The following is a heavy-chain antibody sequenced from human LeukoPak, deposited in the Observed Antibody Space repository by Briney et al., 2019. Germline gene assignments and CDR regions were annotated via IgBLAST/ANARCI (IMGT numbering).Heavy chain of an antibody. CDR3: AKSSFCSGGSCYRFDY. CDR1: GFTFSSYI. Sequence: GGSLRLSCAASGFTFSSYIMSWVRQAPGKGLEWVSVISGSGGSTYYADSVKGRFTISRDNSKNTLYLQMNSPRAEDTAVYYCAKSSFCSGGSCYRFDYWGQGTLVTVPS. J-gene: IGHJ4*02. D-gene: IGHD2-15*01. V-gene: IGHV3-23*01. CDR2: ISGSGGST.